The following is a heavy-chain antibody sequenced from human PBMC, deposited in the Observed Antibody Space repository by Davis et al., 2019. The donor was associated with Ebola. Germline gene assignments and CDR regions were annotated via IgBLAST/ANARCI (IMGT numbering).Heavy chain of an antibody. Sequence: MPSETLSLTCAVSGGSISSSNWWSWVRQPPGKGLEWIGEIYHSGSTNYNPSLKSRLTISVDTSKNQFSLKLSSVTAADTAVYYCARESYYYDSSGYYRGAFDIWGQGTTVTVSS. CDR2: IYHSGST. CDR3: ARESYYYDSSGYYRGAFDI. CDR1: GGSISSSNW. J-gene: IGHJ3*02. V-gene: IGHV4-4*02. D-gene: IGHD3-22*01.